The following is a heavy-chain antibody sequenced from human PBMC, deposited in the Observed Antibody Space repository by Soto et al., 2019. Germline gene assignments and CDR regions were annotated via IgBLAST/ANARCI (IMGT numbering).Heavy chain of an antibody. CDR2: INADSGST. CDR1: EYTFTSYV. Sequence: ASVKVSCKASEYTFTSYVMHWVRQAPGQSLEWIGWINADSGSTKYSQKFQGRVTITRDTSANTAYMELSRLRSDDAAVYYCASEGGVSYFDYWGQGTLVTVSS. J-gene: IGHJ4*02. CDR3: ASEGGVSYFDY. V-gene: IGHV1-3*01. D-gene: IGHD1-26*01.